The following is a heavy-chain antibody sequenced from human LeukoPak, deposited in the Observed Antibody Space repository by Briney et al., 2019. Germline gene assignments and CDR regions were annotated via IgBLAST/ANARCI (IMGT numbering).Heavy chain of an antibody. V-gene: IGHV3-30*02. D-gene: IGHD3-16*01. Sequence: GGSLRLSCAASGFTFRNSGMHWVRQAPGTGLEWVAFIRFDGSVKYYTDSVKGRFTISRDNSKNTLYLQMNSLRTEDTAVYYCARSNSYAFDYWGQGTLVTVSS. CDR3: ARSNSYAFDY. CDR1: GFTFRNSG. CDR2: IRFDGSVK. J-gene: IGHJ4*02.